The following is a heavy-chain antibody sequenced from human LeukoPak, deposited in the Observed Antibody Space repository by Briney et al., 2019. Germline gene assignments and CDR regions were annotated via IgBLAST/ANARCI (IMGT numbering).Heavy chain of an antibody. CDR2: IIPIFGTA. J-gene: IGHJ4*02. V-gene: IGHV1-69*01. CDR1: GGTFSSYA. CDR3: AAAPYYDFWSGSQVNFDY. D-gene: IGHD3-3*01. Sequence: ASVKVSCKASGGTFSSYAISWVRQAPGQGLEWMGGIIPIFGTANYAQKFQGRVTITADESTSTAYMELSSLRSEDTAVYYCAAAPYYDFWSGSQVNFDYWGQGTLVTVSS.